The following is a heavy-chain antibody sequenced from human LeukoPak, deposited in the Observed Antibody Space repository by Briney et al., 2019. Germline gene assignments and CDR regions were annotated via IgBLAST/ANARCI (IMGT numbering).Heavy chain of an antibody. Sequence: GASVKVSCKASGHTFTDSLLHWVRQAPGQGLEYMGWNNLKSGGTFYAQRFRARVAMTRDTSISTAYMDLSRLTSDDTAVYFCARDVSTSATWELDYWGQGNLVTVSS. D-gene: IGHD6-25*01. CDR3: ARDVSTSATWELDY. CDR1: GHTFTDSL. J-gene: IGHJ4*02. CDR2: NNLKSGGT. V-gene: IGHV1-2*02.